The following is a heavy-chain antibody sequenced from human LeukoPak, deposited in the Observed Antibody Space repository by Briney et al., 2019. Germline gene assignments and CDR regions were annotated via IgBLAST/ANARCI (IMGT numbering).Heavy chain of an antibody. CDR3: ARDWGYYDSSGYYYPYYFDY. D-gene: IGHD3-22*01. J-gene: IGHJ4*02. CDR2: ISSGSSYI. Sequence: PGGSLRLSCAASGFTFSSYSMNWVGQAPGKGREGGSSISSGSSYIYYADSVKGRFTIARDNAKNSLYLQMNSLRAEDTAVYYCARDWGYYDSSGYYYPYYFDYWGQGTLVTVSS. V-gene: IGHV3-21*01. CDR1: GFTFSSYS.